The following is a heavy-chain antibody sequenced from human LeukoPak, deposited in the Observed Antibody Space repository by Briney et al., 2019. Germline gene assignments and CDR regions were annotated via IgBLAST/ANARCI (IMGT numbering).Heavy chain of an antibody. V-gene: IGHV4-59*01. CDR1: GGSISSYY. D-gene: IGHD3-10*01. Sequence: SETLSLTCTVSGGSISSYYWSWIRQPPEKGLEWIGYIYNIENTNYNPSLKSRVTISVDTSKNQFSLKLSSVTAADTAVYYCARSQRTFYYGSGTSFDNWGQGALVTVSS. CDR2: IYNIENT. CDR3: ARSQRTFYYGSGTSFDN. J-gene: IGHJ4*02.